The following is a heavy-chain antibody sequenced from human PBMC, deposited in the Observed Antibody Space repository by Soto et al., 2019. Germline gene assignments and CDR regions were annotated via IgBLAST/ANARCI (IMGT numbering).Heavy chain of an antibody. Sequence: QVQLVQSGAEVKKPGASVEVSCKASGYTFTSYYMHWVRQAPGQGLEWKGIINPSGGSTSYAQKFQGRVTMTRDTSTSTVYMELRSLRSEDTAVYYCARPLPGSSAPWGDAFDIWGQGTMFTVSS. J-gene: IGHJ3*02. D-gene: IGHD3-16*01. CDR2: INPSGGST. CDR3: ARPLPGSSAPWGDAFDI. V-gene: IGHV1-46*01. CDR1: GYTFTSYY.